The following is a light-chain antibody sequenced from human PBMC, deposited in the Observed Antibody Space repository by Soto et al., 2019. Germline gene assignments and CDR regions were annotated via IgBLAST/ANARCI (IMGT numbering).Light chain of an antibody. CDR1: QSVSSSY. CDR3: QQYGSSPLT. CDR2: GAS. J-gene: IGKJ4*01. Sequence: EIVLTQSPGTLSLSPGERATLSCRASQSVSSSYLAWYQQKPGQALRLLIYGASSRATGIPDRFSGSGSGTDFSVTISRLEPEDFAVYYGQQYGSSPLTFGGGTKVEIK. V-gene: IGKV3-20*01.